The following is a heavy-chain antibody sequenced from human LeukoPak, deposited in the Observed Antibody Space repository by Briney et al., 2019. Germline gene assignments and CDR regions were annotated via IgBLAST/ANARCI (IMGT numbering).Heavy chain of an antibody. Sequence: SQTLSLTCTVSGGSISSGGYYWSWIRQPPGKGLEWIGEINHSGSTNYNPSLKSRVTISVDTSKNQFSLKLSSVTAADTAVYYCARGGGYDYGYYYYGMDVWGQGTTVTVSS. V-gene: IGHV4-30-2*01. CDR1: GGSISSGGYY. J-gene: IGHJ6*02. CDR2: INHSGST. CDR3: ARGGGYDYGYYYYGMDV. D-gene: IGHD5-12*01.